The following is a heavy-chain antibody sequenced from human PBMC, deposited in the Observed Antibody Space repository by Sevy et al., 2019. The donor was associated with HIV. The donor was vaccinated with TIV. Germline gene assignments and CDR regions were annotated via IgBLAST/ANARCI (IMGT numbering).Heavy chain of an antibody. CDR1: GFSFSDYW. CDR3: ARDEGSSGFDAFDI. J-gene: IGHJ3*02. CDR2: TKHDGSEK. V-gene: IGHV3-7*01. D-gene: IGHD3-22*01. Sequence: GGSLRLSCVVSGFSFSDYWMSWVRQAPGKGLEWVAKTKHDGSEKYYVDSVKGRFTISRDNAKNSLYLQMNSLRADDAAVYYCARDEGSSGFDAFDIWGQGTMVTVSS.